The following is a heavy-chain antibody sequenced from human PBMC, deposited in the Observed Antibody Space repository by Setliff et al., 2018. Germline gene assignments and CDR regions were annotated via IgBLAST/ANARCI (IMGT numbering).Heavy chain of an antibody. CDR1: GYTFTNFG. D-gene: IGHD5-18*01. Sequence: ASVKVSCKTSGYTFTNFGINWVRQAPGQGLEWMGIIDPSADYTNYAQKFQGRVTMTKDTSTTTVYMELSSLRSEDTAVYYCARAPLESGYYYGQGHYFDNWGQGTLVTVSS. V-gene: IGHV1-46*01. CDR3: ARAPLESGYYYGQGHYFDN. J-gene: IGHJ4*02. CDR2: IDPSADYT.